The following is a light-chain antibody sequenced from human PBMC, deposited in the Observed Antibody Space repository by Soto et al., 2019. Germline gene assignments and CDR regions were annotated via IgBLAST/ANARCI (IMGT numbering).Light chain of an antibody. CDR3: QQYGNAPWT. Sequence: EIVLTQSPGTLSLSPGDRATLSCRASQSVSSDYLAWYQQKPGQAPSLLIYAASSRATGIPDRFSGSGSGTDFTLTISSLEPEDLAVYYGQQYGNAPWTFGQGTKVEIK. CDR1: QSVSSDY. CDR2: AAS. J-gene: IGKJ1*01. V-gene: IGKV3-20*01.